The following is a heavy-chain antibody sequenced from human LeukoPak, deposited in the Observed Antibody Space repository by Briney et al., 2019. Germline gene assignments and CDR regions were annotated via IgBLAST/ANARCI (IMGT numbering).Heavy chain of an antibody. Sequence: GGSLRLSCAASGFTFSTYSMNWVRQAPGKGLEWVSSISSSSNYIYYADSVKGRFTISRDNAKNSLYLQMNSLRAEDTAVYYCARRASSGYHAFDIWGHGTMVTVSS. V-gene: IGHV3-21*01. CDR3: ARRASSGYHAFDI. D-gene: IGHD3-22*01. CDR1: GFTFSTYS. J-gene: IGHJ3*02. CDR2: ISSSSNYI.